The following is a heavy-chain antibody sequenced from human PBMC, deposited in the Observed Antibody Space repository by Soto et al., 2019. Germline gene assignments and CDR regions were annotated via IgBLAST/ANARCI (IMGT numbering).Heavy chain of an antibody. D-gene: IGHD6-19*01. CDR3: ARDRSLRRAVAGPEMAY. CDR2: ISAYNGNT. Sequence: ASVKVSCKASGYTFTSYGISWVRQAPGQGLEWMGWISAYNGNTNYAQKLQGRVTMTTDTSTSTAYMELRSLRSDDTAVYYCARDRSLRRAVAGPEMAYWGQGTLVTVSS. CDR1: GYTFTSYG. J-gene: IGHJ4*02. V-gene: IGHV1-18*01.